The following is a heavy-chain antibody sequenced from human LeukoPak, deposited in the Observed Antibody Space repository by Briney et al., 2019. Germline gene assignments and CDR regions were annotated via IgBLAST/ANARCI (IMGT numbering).Heavy chain of an antibody. V-gene: IGHV3-7*01. CDR2: IKKDGSEQ. D-gene: IGHD5-18*01. CDR3: ARSGDTGYRTQGP. CDR1: GFPFSDYW. Sequence: GGSLRLSCAASGFPFSDYWMTWVRQAPGKGLEWVANIKKDGSEQKYVDSVKGRFTISRDNAKNTLYLQMNSLRAEDTAVYYCARSGDTGYRTQGPWGQGTLVTVSS. J-gene: IGHJ5*02.